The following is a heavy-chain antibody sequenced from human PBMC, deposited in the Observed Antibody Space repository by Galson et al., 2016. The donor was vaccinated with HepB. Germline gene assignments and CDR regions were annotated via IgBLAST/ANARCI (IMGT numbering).Heavy chain of an antibody. D-gene: IGHD2/OR15-2a*01. J-gene: IGHJ4*02. Sequence: SLRLSCAASGFTFSDYAMHWVRQAPGKGLEWVALISFDGDNIYYADSVKGRFTVSRDNSKDTLYLQLNSLRAEDTATYYCARDSGAFTFGYWGQGTLITVSS. V-gene: IGHV3-30*14. CDR3: ARDSGAFTFGY. CDR2: ISFDGDNI. CDR1: GFTFSDYA.